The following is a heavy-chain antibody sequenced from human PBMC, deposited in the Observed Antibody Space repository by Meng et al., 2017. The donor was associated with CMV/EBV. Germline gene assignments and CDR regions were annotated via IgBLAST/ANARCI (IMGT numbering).Heavy chain of an antibody. D-gene: IGHD1-26*01. CDR1: GGNFSSFA. Sequence: EVNRPRSCGNDSSKTAGGNFSSFAIRWVRKAPGEGLEWMGGIIPVFETANYAERFQDRVTITADDSTTTAYMELSSLRADDTALYFCARGGDSWYSDYWGQGTLVTVSS. CDR2: IIPVFETA. J-gene: IGHJ4*02. CDR3: ARGGDSWYSDY. V-gene: IGHV1-69*01.